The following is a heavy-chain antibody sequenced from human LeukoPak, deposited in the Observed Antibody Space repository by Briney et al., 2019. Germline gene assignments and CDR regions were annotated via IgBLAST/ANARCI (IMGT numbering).Heavy chain of an antibody. V-gene: IGHV3-23*01. CDR3: AKDKGAGYSSGWLYFDY. CDR2: IRGNGVGT. J-gene: IGHJ4*02. D-gene: IGHD6-19*01. Sequence: GGSLRLSCAASGLTFSSYAMSWVRQAPGKGLQWVSGIRGNGVGTYYADSVKGRFTISRDNSKNTLYLQVNSLRAEDTAVYYCAKDKGAGYSSGWLYFDYWGQGTLVTVSS. CDR1: GLTFSSYA.